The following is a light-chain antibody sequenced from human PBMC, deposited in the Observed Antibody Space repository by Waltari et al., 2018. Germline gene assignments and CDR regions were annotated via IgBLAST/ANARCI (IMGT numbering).Light chain of an antibody. CDR2: KSS. V-gene: IGKV4-1*01. CDR1: QIFLYSSNNKNY. CDR3: QQYNSYPLT. Sequence: DIVMTQSPDSLAVSLGERATINCKSSQIFLYSSNNKNYLGWYQQKPGKAPKLLSYKSSSLESGVPARFSGSGSGTEFTLTISSLQPDDFATYYCQQYNSYPLTFGGGTKVEIK. J-gene: IGKJ4*01.